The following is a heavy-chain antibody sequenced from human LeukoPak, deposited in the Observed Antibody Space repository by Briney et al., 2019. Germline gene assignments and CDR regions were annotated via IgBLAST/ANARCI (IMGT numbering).Heavy chain of an antibody. J-gene: IGHJ4*02. CDR1: GGSISSGSYY. V-gene: IGHV4-61*02. Sequence: SQTLSLTCTVSGGSISSGSYYWSWIRQPAGKGLEWIGRIYTSGSTNYNPSLKSRVTISVDTSKNQFSLKLSSVTAADTAVYYCARDVTTPSPVDYWGQGTLVTVSP. CDR2: IYTSGST. CDR3: ARDVTTPSPVDY. D-gene: IGHD4-11*01.